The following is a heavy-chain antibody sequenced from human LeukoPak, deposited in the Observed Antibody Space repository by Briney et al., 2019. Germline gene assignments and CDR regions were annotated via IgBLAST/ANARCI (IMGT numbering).Heavy chain of an antibody. J-gene: IGHJ4*02. Sequence: SETLSLTCAVYGGSFSGYYWSWIRQPQGKGLEWIGEINHSGSTNYNPSLKSRVTISVDTSKNQFSLKLSSVTAADTAVYYCASTSGYFDYWGQGTLVTVSS. CDR2: INHSGST. V-gene: IGHV4-34*01. D-gene: IGHD3-22*01. CDR3: ASTSGYFDY. CDR1: GGSFSGYY.